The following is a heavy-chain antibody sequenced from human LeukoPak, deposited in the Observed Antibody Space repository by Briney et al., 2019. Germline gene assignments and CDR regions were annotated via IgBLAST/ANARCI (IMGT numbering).Heavy chain of an antibody. CDR3: AKGGYFSFDM. J-gene: IGHJ3*02. V-gene: IGHV3-23*01. D-gene: IGHD2-2*03. CDR1: GFTLITHG. CDR2: ISGSHDGRLGTT. Sequence: PGGSLRLSCAPSGFTLITHGMSWVRQTPGDGLEWVSGISGSHDGRLGTTYYADSVQGRFTISRDNTNNALYLKMHSLRAEDTAMYFCAKGGYFSFDMWGQGTKVTVSS.